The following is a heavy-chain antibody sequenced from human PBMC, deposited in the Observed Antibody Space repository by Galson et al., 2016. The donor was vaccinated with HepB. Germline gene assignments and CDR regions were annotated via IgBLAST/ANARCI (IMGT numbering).Heavy chain of an antibody. V-gene: IGHV3-23*01. Sequence: SLRLSCAASGFTLNNYGMSWVRQAPGKGLEWVSDISGSGASTHYRDSVKGRFIISRDNSKNTLSLQMNNLRVEDTAVYYCTKDGDRKDDYWGQGTLVTVSS. J-gene: IGHJ4*02. CDR3: TKDGDRKDDY. D-gene: IGHD2-21*01. CDR2: ISGSGAST. CDR1: GFTLNNYG.